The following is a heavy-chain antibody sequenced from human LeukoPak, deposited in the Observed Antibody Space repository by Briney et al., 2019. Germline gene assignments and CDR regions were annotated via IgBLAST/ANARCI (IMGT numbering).Heavy chain of an antibody. V-gene: IGHV1-69*01. CDR1: A. CDR2: ISPIFDTS. Sequence: AXXWXRQAPGXGLXXXXGISPIFDTSNYAQKFQGRVTFTSEXXTSTAYMELSSLRSEDTAVYYCXXXXYYYYYYYMDVWGKGTTVTISS. CDR3: XXXXYYYYYYYMDV. J-gene: IGHJ6*03.